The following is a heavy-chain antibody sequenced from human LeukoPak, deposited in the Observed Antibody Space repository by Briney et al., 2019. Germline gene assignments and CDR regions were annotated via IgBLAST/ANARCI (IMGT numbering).Heavy chain of an antibody. CDR3: ARRQSGSYLDFDY. J-gene: IGHJ4*02. Sequence: SETLSLTCTVSGASMSAYYWSWIRQPPGNGLEWIGNIYYSGSTNYNPSLKSRVTISVDTSKKQFYLKLSSVTAADTAVYYCARRQSGSYLDFDYWGQGTLVTASS. CDR2: IYYSGST. D-gene: IGHD1-26*01. V-gene: IGHV4-59*08. CDR1: GASMSAYY.